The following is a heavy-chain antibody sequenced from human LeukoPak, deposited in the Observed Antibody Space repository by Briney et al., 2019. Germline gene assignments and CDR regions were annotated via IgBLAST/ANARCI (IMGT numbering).Heavy chain of an antibody. V-gene: IGHV1-2*02. J-gene: IGHJ4*02. CDR1: GYTFTGYY. CDR3: AGVRYSGSRLRVYYFDY. CDR2: INPNSGGT. Sequence: ASVKVSCKASGYTFTGYYMHWVRQAPGQGLEWMGWINPNSGGTNYAQKFQGRVTMTRDTSISTAYMELSRLRSDDTAVYYCAGVRYSGSRLRVYYFDYWGQGTLVTVSS. D-gene: IGHD5-12*01.